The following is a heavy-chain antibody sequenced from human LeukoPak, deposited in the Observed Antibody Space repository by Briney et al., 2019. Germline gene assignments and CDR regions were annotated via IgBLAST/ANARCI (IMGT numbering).Heavy chain of an antibody. CDR1: GYTFTSYG. J-gene: IGHJ3*02. CDR2: IIPIFGTA. V-gene: IGHV1-69*13. D-gene: IGHD3-9*01. Sequence: ASVKVSCKASGYTFTSYGISWVRQAPGQGLEWMGGIIPIFGTANYAQKFQGRVTITADESTSTAYMELSSLRSEDTAVYYCARWGYYDILTGYYDRRDDAFDIWGQGTMVTFSS. CDR3: ARWGYYDILTGYYDRRDDAFDI.